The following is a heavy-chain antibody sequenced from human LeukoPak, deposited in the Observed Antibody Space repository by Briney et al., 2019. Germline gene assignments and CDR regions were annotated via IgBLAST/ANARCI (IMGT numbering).Heavy chain of an antibody. D-gene: IGHD6-13*01. CDR3: ARDGVFGAAAGMGYFDY. CDR1: GFTFSSYA. CDR2: ISYDGSNK. J-gene: IGHJ4*02. V-gene: IGHV3-30-3*01. Sequence: GGSLRLSCAASGFTFSSYAMHWVRQAPGKGLEWVAVISYDGSNKYYADSVKGRFTISRDNSKNTLYLQMNSLRAEDTAVYYCARDGVFGAAAGMGYFDYWGQGTLVTVSS.